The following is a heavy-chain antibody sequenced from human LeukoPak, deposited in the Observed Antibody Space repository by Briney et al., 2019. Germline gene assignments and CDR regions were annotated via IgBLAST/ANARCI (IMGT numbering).Heavy chain of an antibody. Sequence: LXLTXXXSGGXXXSYYWSWIRQPPGKGLEWIAYISDIGSINYNPSLKRPLTISFDTSKNPFSLKLSSVTAAHTAVYYCAGHHPRNTVDFWGQGTLVTVSS. V-gene: IGHV4-59*08. CDR2: ISDIGSI. J-gene: IGHJ4*02. CDR1: GGXXXSYY. D-gene: IGHD2/OR15-2a*01. CDR3: AGHHPRNTVDF.